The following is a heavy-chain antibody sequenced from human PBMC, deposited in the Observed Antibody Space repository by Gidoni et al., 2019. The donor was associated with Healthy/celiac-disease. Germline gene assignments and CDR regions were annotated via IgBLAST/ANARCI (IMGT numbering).Heavy chain of an antibody. J-gene: IGHJ6*02. D-gene: IGHD2-2*03. CDR3: ANLDQYGMDV. Sequence: QVQLVESGGGVVQPGRSLRLSCAASGFTFSSYGMHWVRQAPGKGLEWVAVISYDGSNKYYADSVKGRFTISRDNSKNTLYLQMNSLRAEDTAVYYCANLDQYGMDVWGQGTTVTVSS. CDR1: GFTFSSYG. CDR2: ISYDGSNK. V-gene: IGHV3-30*18.